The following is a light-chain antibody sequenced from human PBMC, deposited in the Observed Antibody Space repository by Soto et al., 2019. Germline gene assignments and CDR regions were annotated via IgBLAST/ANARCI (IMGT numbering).Light chain of an antibody. J-gene: IGKJ2*01. CDR3: QQSFTSART. CDR2: GAS. Sequence: DIPVTQSPSSLSASVGERVTITCRASQTIKSYLNWYQLTSGKAPKLLIFGASSLKSGVPSRFSGNGSATDFTLTINDLQPEDFATYYCQQSFTSARTFGPGTRLEIK. CDR1: QTIKSY. V-gene: IGKV1-39*01.